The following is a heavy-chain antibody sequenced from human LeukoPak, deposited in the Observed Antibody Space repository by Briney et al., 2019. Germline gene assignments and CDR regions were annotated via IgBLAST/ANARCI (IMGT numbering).Heavy chain of an antibody. CDR2: IYHSGST. CDR1: GGSNSSSNW. V-gene: IGHV4-4*02. J-gene: IGHJ4*02. Sequence: PSGTLSLTCAVSGGSNSSSNWWSWVRQPPGKGLEWIGEIYHSGSTNYNPSLKSRVTISVDKSKNQFSLKLSSVTAADTAVYYCARSGSSRDYYFDYWGQGTLVTVSS. CDR3: ARSGSSRDYYFDY. D-gene: IGHD1-26*01.